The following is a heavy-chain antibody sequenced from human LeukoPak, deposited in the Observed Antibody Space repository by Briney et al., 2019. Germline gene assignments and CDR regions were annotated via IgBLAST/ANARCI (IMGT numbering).Heavy chain of an antibody. Sequence: GGSLRLSCAASGFTFSSYSMNWVRQAPGKGLEWFSSISSSSSFIYYADSVKGRFTISRDNAKNSLFLQMNSLRAEDTAVYYCARDLIRMSGANDYWGQGTLVTVSS. CDR2: ISSSSSFI. J-gene: IGHJ4*02. D-gene: IGHD2-15*01. CDR1: GFTFSSYS. V-gene: IGHV3-21*01. CDR3: ARDLIRMSGANDY.